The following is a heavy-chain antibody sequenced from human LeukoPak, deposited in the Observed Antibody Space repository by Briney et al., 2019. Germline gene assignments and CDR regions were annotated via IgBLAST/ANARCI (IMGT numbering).Heavy chain of an antibody. CDR2: IKQDGSEK. CDR1: GFTFSTYW. D-gene: IGHD3-10*01. V-gene: IGHV3-7*01. J-gene: IGHJ4*02. Sequence: GGSLRLSCAASGFTFSTYWMSWVRQAPGKGLEWVANIKQDGSEKYYVDSVKGRFTISRDNAKNSLYLQMNSLRAEDTAVYYCARDGKSLGVLFDYWGQGTLVTVSS. CDR3: ARDGKSLGVLFDY.